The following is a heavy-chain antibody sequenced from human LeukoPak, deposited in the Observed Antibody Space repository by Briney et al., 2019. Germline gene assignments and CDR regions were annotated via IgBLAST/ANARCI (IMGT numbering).Heavy chain of an antibody. CDR2: IIPILGIA. V-gene: IGHV1-69*02. CDR3: ATTSTGGYFYYYYMDV. J-gene: IGHJ6*03. Sequence: GSSVKVSCKASGGTFSSYTISWVRQAPGQGLEWMGRIIPILGIANYAQKFQGRVTITADKPTSTAYMELSSLRSEDTAVYYCATTSTGGYFYYYYMDVWGKGTTVTVSS. CDR1: GGTFSSYT. D-gene: IGHD7-27*01.